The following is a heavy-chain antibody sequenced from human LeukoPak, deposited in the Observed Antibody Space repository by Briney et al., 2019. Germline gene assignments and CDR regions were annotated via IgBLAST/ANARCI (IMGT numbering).Heavy chain of an antibody. CDR3: AREPVIAVAGYAFDY. CDR1: GGTFSSYA. V-gene: IGHV1-69*13. Sequence: GASVKVSCKASGGTFSSYAICWVRQAPGQGLEWVGGINTIFGTANYAQKFQGRVTITADESTSTAYMELSSLRSEDTAVYYCAREPVIAVAGYAFDYWGQGTLVTVSS. CDR2: INTIFGTA. J-gene: IGHJ4*02. D-gene: IGHD6-19*01.